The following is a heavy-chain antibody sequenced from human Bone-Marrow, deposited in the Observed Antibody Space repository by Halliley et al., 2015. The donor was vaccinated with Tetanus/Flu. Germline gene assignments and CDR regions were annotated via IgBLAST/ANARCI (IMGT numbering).Heavy chain of an antibody. D-gene: IGHD1-26*01. CDR2: ISYDGSRK. V-gene: IGHV3-30*03. J-gene: IGHJ6*02. Sequence: EAAGFTFSTFGIHWVRQAPGKGLEWVAIISYDGSRKYYADSVKGRYTIARDNSKNTLYLQMNSLRADDTAIYYCARGAYGLVGATPYFYGMDVWGQGTTVTVSS. CDR3: ARGAYGLVGATPYFYGMDV. CDR1: GFTFSTFG.